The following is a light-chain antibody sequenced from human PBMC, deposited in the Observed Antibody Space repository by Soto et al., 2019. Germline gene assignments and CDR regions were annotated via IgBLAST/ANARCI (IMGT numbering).Light chain of an antibody. V-gene: IGKV3-15*01. CDR3: QQYNNGPRP. CDR1: QSVSSN. CDR2: GAS. Sequence: EIVMTQSPATLSVSPGERATLSCRASQSVSSNLAWYQQKPGQAPRLLIYGASTRAPGIPARFSGSGAGTASTLTISSLQSEDFPVYYCQQYNNGPRPFGQGTKGEIK. J-gene: IGKJ1*01.